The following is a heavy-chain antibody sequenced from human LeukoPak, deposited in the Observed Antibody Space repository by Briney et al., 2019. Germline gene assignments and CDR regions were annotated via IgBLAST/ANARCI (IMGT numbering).Heavy chain of an antibody. CDR1: GFTFSDYY. CDR2: ISSSGSTI. V-gene: IGHV3-11*01. CDR3: AREEGSSWADAFDI. J-gene: IGHJ3*02. D-gene: IGHD6-13*01. Sequence: PGGSLRLSCAASGFTFSDYYVSWIRQAPGKGLEWVSYISSSGSTIYYADSVKGRFTISRDNAKNSLYLQMNSLRAEDTAVYYCAREEGSSWADAFDIWGQGTMVTVSS.